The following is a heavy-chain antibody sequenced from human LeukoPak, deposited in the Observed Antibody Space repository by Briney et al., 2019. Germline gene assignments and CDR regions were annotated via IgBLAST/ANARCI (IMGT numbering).Heavy chain of an antibody. J-gene: IGHJ4*02. CDR3: ARVYYDILTGYYYDY. Sequence: PGGSLRLSCVASGFTFKSYGMHWVRQAPGKGLEWVAIIWCDGSNKYYADFVKGRFTTSRDNSKNTLYLQMNSLRADDTAVYYCARVYYDILTGYYYDYWGQGTLVTVSS. D-gene: IGHD3-9*01. CDR2: IWCDGSNK. V-gene: IGHV3-33*01. CDR1: GFTFKSYG.